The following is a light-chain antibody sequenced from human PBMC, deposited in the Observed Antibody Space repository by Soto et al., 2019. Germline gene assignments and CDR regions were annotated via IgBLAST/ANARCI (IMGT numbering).Light chain of an antibody. CDR1: QSISDT. Sequence: TKSRGTLYVYHGRRATLSCRASQSISDTLAWYQQKPGQAPRLLIHGASTRAPGFPARFSGSGSGTDFSLTISSLEPEDFAVYYCQQRSIWPITFCLLTRL. CDR3: QQRSIWPIT. CDR2: GAS. V-gene: IGKV3-11*01. J-gene: IGKJ5*01.